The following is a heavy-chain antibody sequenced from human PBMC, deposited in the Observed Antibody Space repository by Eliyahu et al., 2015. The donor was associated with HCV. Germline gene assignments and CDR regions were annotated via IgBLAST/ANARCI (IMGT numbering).Heavy chain of an antibody. CDR2: ISYDGSNK. CDR1: GFTFSXYG. D-gene: IGHD6-19*01. J-gene: IGHJ2*01. CDR3: ANAGAVAGTRGGWYFDL. Sequence: QVQLVESGGGVVQPGRSLRLSCAASGFTFSXYGMHWVRQAPGKGLEWVAVISYDGSNKYYADSVKGRFTISRDNSKNTLYLQMNSLRAEDTAVYYCANAGAVAGTRGGWYFDLWGRGTLVTVSS. V-gene: IGHV3-30*18.